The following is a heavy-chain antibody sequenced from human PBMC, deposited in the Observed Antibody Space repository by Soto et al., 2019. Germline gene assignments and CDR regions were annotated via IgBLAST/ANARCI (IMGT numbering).Heavy chain of an antibody. CDR3: ARFVTVVVVVAATPHDAFDI. V-gene: IGHV4-39*01. D-gene: IGHD2-15*01. CDR2: IYYSGST. Sequence: PSETLSLTCTVSGGSISSSSYCWGRIRQPQGKGLGWIGSIYYSGSTYYNPSLKSRVTISVDTSKNQFSLKLSSVTAADTAVYYCARFVTVVVVVAATPHDAFDIWGQGTMVTVSS. J-gene: IGHJ3*02. CDR1: GGSISSSSYC.